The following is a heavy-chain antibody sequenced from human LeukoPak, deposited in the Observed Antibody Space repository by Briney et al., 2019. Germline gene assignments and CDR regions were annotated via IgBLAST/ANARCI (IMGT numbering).Heavy chain of an antibody. CDR3: AREITMVRGGRHWFDP. CDR2: IYYSGST. D-gene: IGHD3-10*01. V-gene: IGHV4-59*01. J-gene: IGHJ5*02. CDR1: SVSISSYY. Sequence: SETLSLTCTVSSVSISSYYWSWIRQPPGRGLEGIGYIYYSGSTNYNPSLKSRDTISVDPSKNQFALKLRSVSAADTAVYYCAREITMVRGGRHWFDPWGQGTLVTVSS.